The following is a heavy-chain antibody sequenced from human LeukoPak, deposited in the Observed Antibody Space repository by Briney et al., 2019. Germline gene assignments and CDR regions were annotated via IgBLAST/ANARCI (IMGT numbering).Heavy chain of an antibody. D-gene: IGHD3-22*01. J-gene: IGHJ5*02. V-gene: IGHV4-4*07. CDR3: ARVVSSGYYSWFDP. CDR2: IYTSGST. Sequence: PSETLSLTCTVSGGSISSYYWSWIRQPAGKGLEWTGRIYTSGSTNYNPSLRSRVTMSVDTSKNQFSLNLSSVTAADTAVYYCARVVSSGYYSWFDPWGQGTLVTVSS. CDR1: GGSISSYY.